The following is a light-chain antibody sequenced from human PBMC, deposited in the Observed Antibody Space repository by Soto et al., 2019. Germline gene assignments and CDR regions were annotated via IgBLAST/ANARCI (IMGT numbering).Light chain of an antibody. CDR2: YAS. CDR1: ESVHSN. CDR3: QHNSTCPPT. V-gene: IGKV3-15*01. Sequence: EMVMTQSPATLSVSPGERVTLSCRASESVHSNLAWYQQKPGQGPSLLIYYASTRVTGVPDRFSGSGSGTVFPPTKSRLHSGDFGFYYCQHNSTCPPTFGPGTKVKIK. J-gene: IGKJ3*01.